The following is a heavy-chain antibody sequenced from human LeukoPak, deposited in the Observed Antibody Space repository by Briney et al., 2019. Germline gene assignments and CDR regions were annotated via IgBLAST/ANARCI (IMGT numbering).Heavy chain of an antibody. CDR2: ISYDGSNK. Sequence: GGSLRLSCAASGFTFSSYAMHWVRQAPGKGLGWVAVISYDGSNKYYADSVKGRFTISRDNSKNTLYLQMNSLRAEDTAVYYCARANTVHSSGWYSLGYWGQGTLVTVSS. CDR3: ARANTVHSSGWYSLGY. J-gene: IGHJ4*02. V-gene: IGHV3-30*04. D-gene: IGHD6-19*01. CDR1: GFTFSSYA.